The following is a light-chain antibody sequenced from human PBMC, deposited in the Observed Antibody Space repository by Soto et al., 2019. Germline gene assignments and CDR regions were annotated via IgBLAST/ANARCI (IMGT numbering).Light chain of an antibody. J-gene: IGKJ1*01. CDR1: QNIRAW. CDR3: HQYNSYPWT. CDR2: KAS. Sequence: DIQMTDSPSTLSASECDIVTITCRASQNIRAWLAWYQQKPGKAPKLLIYKASNLYSGVPSRFSGSASGTEFTLTISSLQPDDFAIDYCHQYNSYPWTFGQATKVDIK. V-gene: IGKV1-5*03.